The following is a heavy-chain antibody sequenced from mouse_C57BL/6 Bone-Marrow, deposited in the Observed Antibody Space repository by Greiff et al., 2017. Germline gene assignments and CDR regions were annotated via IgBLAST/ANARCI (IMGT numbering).Heavy chain of an antibody. Sequence: EVQGVESGGDLVKPGGSLKLSCAASGFTFSSYGMSWVRQTPDKRLEWVATISSGGSYTYYPDSVKGRFTISRDNAKNTLYLQMSSLKSEDTAMYYCARPDGPWFAYWGQGTLVTVSA. CDR2: ISSGGSYT. D-gene: IGHD2-3*01. CDR1: GFTFSSYG. CDR3: ARPDGPWFAY. J-gene: IGHJ3*01. V-gene: IGHV5-6*01.